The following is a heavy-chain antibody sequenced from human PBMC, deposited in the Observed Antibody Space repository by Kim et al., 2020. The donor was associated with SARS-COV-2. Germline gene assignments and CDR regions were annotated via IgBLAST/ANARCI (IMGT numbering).Heavy chain of an antibody. CDR2: ISNDGSIK. Sequence: GGSLRLSCAASGFTFSSHAIHWVRQAPGKGLEWVAVISNDGSIKAYADSVKGRSTISRVNTKNTLFLQMTTLRAEDTAVYYCARASHGYSGTSPYSFYY. D-gene: IGHD1-26*01. J-gene: IGHJ6*01. CDR1: GFTFSSHA. CDR3: ARASHGYSGTSPYSFYY. V-gene: IGHV3-30*04.